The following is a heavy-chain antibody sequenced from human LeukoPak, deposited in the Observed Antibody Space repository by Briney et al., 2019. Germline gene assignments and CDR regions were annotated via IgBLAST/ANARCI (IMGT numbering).Heavy chain of an antibody. CDR1: GYTFTSYD. J-gene: IGHJ6*03. CDR3: ARVLVAATPWSYCYYYMDV. Sequence: ASVKVSCKASGYTFTSYDINWVRQATGQGLEWMGWMNPNSGNTGYAQKFQGRVTMTRNTSISTAYMELSSLRSEDTAVYYCARVLVAATPWSYCYYYMDVWGKGTTVTVSS. CDR2: MNPNSGNT. V-gene: IGHV1-8*01. D-gene: IGHD2-15*01.